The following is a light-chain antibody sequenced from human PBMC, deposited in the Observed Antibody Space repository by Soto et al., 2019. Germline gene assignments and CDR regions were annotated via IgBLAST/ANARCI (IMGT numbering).Light chain of an antibody. V-gene: IGKV3-15*01. CDR2: GAS. CDR1: QSVSSN. J-gene: IGKJ2*01. CDR3: HQYNHWPPYT. Sequence: EIVMTQSRATLSVSPGERATLSGRASQSVSSNLAWYQQKPGQAPRLLIYGASTRATGIPARFGGSGSGTEFNLTISRLQSDDFAVYYCHQYNHWPPYTFGQGTKLEIK.